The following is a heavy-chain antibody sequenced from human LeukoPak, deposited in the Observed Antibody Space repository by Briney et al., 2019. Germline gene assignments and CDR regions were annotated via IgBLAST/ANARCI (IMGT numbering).Heavy chain of an antibody. J-gene: IGHJ5*02. CDR2: INHSGST. CDR3: ARVYYDFWSGYYTSAWFDP. CDR1: GGSFSGYY. Sequence: PSETLSLTCAVYGGSFSGYYWSWIRQPPGKGLEWIGEINHSGSTKYNPSLKSRVTISVDTSKNQFSLKLSSVTAADTAVYYCARVYYDFWSGYYTSAWFDPWGQGTLVTVSS. V-gene: IGHV4-34*01. D-gene: IGHD3-3*01.